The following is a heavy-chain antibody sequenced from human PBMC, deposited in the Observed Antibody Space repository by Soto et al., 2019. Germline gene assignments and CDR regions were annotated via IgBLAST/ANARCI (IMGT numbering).Heavy chain of an antibody. V-gene: IGHV1-3*01. J-gene: IGHJ5*02. D-gene: IGHD2-15*01. Sequence: KVSCKASGYTFTRYTMNWVRQAPGQRLEWMGWINPDNGNTKSSQKFQDRVIITRDTSASTAYMDLSSLRSEDTAVYYCARGIATGQLDPWGQGTLVTVSS. CDR2: INPDNGNT. CDR3: ARGIATGQLDP. CDR1: GYTFTRYT.